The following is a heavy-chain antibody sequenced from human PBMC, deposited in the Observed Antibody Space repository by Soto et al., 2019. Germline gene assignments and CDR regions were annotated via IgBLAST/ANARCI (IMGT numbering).Heavy chain of an antibody. J-gene: IGHJ6*02. CDR2: ISYDGSNS. Sequence: QVQLVESGGGVVQPGTSLRLSCAASGFPFNNYAMHWVRQRPGKGLEWVAVISYDGSNSYYSDSVKGRFTVSRDRSKNTLSLQMNSLRVEDTAVYYCAKGILSATFAPYAMDVWGQGTTVTVSS. CDR1: GFPFNNYA. CDR3: AKGILSATFAPYAMDV. V-gene: IGHV3-30*18. D-gene: IGHD3-16*01.